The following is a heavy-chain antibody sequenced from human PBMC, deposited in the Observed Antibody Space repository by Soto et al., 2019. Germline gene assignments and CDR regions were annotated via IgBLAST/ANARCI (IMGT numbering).Heavy chain of an antibody. V-gene: IGHV3-21*01. Sequence: EVQLVESGGGLVKPGGSLRLSCAASGFTFSSYSMNWVRQAPGKGLEWVSSISSSSYIYYADSVKGRFTISRDNAKNSLYLQMNSLRAEDTAVYYCARGLSDSYFQHWGQGTLVTVSS. CDR1: GFTFSSYS. CDR3: ARGLSDSYFQH. D-gene: IGHD2-21*02. CDR2: ISSSSYI. J-gene: IGHJ1*01.